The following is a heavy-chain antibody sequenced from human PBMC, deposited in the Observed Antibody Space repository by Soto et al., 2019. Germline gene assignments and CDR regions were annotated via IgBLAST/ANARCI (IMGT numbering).Heavy chain of an antibody. CDR1: GGTFSSET. CDR2: IIPISETA. V-gene: IGHV1-69*01. J-gene: IGHJ5*02. CDR3: ATLVPAPIKLFPRLGWFAP. D-gene: IGHD2-2*02. Sequence: QVQLVQSGAEVKKPGSSVKVSCKASGGTFSSETITWVRQAPGQGLEWMGGIIPISETANYAQNFRGRVTITADESTSTVYLERSSLRSEDTAVYYCATLVPAPIKLFPRLGWFAPWGQGTLVTVSS.